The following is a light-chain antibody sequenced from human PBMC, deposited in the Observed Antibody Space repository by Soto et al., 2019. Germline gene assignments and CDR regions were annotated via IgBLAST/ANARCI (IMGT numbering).Light chain of an antibody. J-gene: IGKJ4*01. Sequence: EIVLTQSPGTLSLSPGERATLYCTASRSVSSNLAWYQQKPGQAPRLLIYDASNRPTDIPARFSGGGSGTDFILTISRLEPEDFAVYYCQQFSSYPLTFGGGTKVDIK. CDR3: QQFSSYPLT. CDR1: RSVSSN. CDR2: DAS. V-gene: IGKV3-20*01.